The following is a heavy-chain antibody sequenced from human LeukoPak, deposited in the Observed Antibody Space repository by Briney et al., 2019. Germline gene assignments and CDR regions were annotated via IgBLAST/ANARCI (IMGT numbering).Heavy chain of an antibody. J-gene: IGHJ4*02. D-gene: IGHD5-24*01. Sequence: ASVKVSCKASGGTFSSYAISWVRQAPGQGLEWMGLVDPEDGETIYAEKFQGRVTITADTSTDTAYMELSSLRSEDTAVYYCATLVEMATIDYWGQGTLVTVSS. CDR1: GGTFSSYA. CDR3: ATLVEMATIDY. CDR2: VDPEDGET. V-gene: IGHV1-69-2*01.